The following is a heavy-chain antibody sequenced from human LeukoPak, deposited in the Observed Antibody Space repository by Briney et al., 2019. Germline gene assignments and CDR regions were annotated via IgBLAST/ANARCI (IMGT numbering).Heavy chain of an antibody. D-gene: IGHD3-9*01. J-gene: IGHJ4*02. CDR2: INHSGST. V-gene: IGHV4-34*01. CDR3: ASRRNYDILTGYPLYYFDY. Sequence: SETLSLTCAVYGGSFSGYYWSWIRQPPGKGLEWIGEINHSGSTNYNPSLKSRVTISVDTSKDQFSLKLSSVTAADTAVYYCASRRNYDILTGYPLYYFDYWGQGTLVTVSS. CDR1: GGSFSGYY.